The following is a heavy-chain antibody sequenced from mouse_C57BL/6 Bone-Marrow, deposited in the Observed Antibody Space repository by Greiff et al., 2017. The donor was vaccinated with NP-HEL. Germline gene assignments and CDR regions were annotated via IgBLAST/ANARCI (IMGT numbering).Heavy chain of an antibody. J-gene: IGHJ3*01. CDR3: ARFNYYGSSYSWFAY. D-gene: IGHD1-1*01. CDR1: GYTFTSYG. V-gene: IGHV1-81*01. Sequence: VQLQQSGAELARPGASVKLSCKASGYTFTSYGISWVKQRTGQGLEWIGEIYPRSGNTYYNEKFKGKATLTADNSSSTAYMELRSLTSDDSAVYFCARFNYYGSSYSWFAYWGQGTLVTVSA. CDR2: IYPRSGNT.